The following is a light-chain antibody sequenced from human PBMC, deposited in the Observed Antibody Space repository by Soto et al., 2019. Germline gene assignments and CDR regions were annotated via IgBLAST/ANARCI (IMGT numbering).Light chain of an antibody. CDR3: SSYTSRSTLE. J-gene: IGLJ2*01. V-gene: IGLV2-14*01. Sequence: QSALTQPASVSGSPRQSITISCSGTSSDVGAYKYVSWYQQHPGKAPKLMIYEVSNRPSGVSNRFSGSKSGNTASLTISGLQSEDEADYYCSSYTSRSTLEFGGGTKVTVL. CDR2: EVS. CDR1: SSDVGAYKY.